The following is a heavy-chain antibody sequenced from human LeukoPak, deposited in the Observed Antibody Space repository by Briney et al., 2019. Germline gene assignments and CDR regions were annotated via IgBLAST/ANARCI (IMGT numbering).Heavy chain of an antibody. D-gene: IGHD2-15*01. CDR3: TRDHCRGDNCPSFDY. J-gene: IGHJ4*02. CDR1: GYTFTSFG. V-gene: IGHV1-18*04. Sequence: ASVKVSCKPSGYTFTSFGISWVRQAPGQGLEWMGWIGAYNGDTNYAQKFQGRVTMTTGTSTSTAYMDLRSLRSDDTAVYYCTRDHCRGDNCPSFDYWGQGTLVTVSS. CDR2: IGAYNGDT.